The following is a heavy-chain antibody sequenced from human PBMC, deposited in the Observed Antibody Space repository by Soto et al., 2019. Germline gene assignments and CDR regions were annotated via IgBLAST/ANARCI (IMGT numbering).Heavy chain of an antibody. CDR2: ISAYNGNT. D-gene: IGHD3-16*01. Sequence: GASVKVCCKASGYTFTSYGISCVRQAPGQGLEWMGWISAYNGNTNYAQKLQGRVTMTTDTSTSTAYVELRSLRSDDTAVYYCAREKVDDYIWGSYNYWGQGTLVTVSS. CDR3: AREKVDDYIWGSYNY. J-gene: IGHJ4*02. CDR1: GYTFTSYG. V-gene: IGHV1-18*01.